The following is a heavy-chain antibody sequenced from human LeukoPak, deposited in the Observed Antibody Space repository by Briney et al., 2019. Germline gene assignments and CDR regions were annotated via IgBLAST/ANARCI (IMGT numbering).Heavy chain of an antibody. CDR2: ISSNGGST. Sequence: PGGSLRLSCAASGFTFRSYGMHWVRQAPGKGLEYVAAISSNGGSTDCANSVKGRFTISRDNSKNTLYLQMGSLRAEDMAVYYCARISSSYDYDYWGQGTLVTVSS. D-gene: IGHD6-6*01. CDR3: ARISSSYDYDY. J-gene: IGHJ4*02. CDR1: GFTFRSYG. V-gene: IGHV3-64*01.